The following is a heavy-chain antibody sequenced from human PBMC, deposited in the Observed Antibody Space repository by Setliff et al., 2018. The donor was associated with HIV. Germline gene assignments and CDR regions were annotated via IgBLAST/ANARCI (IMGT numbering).Heavy chain of an antibody. CDR3: AKAEFYYDSSGSFDAIDL. CDR1: GFIFSSYA. J-gene: IGHJ3*01. Sequence: PGGSLRLSCAASGFIFSSYAMHWVRQAPGKGLEWVAVIWYDGNNKYYADSVKGRFTISRDNSKNTLYLQMNSLRADDTAVYYCAKAEFYYDSSGSFDAIDLWGQGTVVTVSS. V-gene: IGHV3-30*02. D-gene: IGHD3-22*01. CDR2: IWYDGNNK.